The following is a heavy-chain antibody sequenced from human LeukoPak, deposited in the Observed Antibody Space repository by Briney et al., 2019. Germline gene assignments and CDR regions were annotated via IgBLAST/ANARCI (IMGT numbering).Heavy chain of an antibody. J-gene: IGHJ4*02. V-gene: IGHV4-39*07. CDR3: AGEDSSGYTIGY. D-gene: IGHD3-22*01. Sequence: PSETLSLTCTVSGGSISSSSYYWGWIRQPPGKGLEWIGSIYYSGSTYYNPSLKSRVTISVDTSKNQFSLKLSSVTAADTAVYYCAGEDSSGYTIGYWGQGTLVTVSS. CDR2: IYYSGST. CDR1: GGSISSSSYY.